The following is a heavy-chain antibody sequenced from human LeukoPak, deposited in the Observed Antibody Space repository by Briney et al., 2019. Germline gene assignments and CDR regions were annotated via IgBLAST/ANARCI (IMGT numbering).Heavy chain of an antibody. CDR2: IYSDGST. CDR3: AREALGITIFGVVRY. Sequence: PGGSLRLSCAASGFTVSSNYMSWVRQAPGKGLEWVSVIYSDGSTYYADPVKGRFTISRDNSKNTLYLQMNSLRAEDTAVYYCAREALGITIFGVVRYWGQGTLVTVSS. J-gene: IGHJ4*02. CDR1: GFTVSSNY. D-gene: IGHD3-3*01. V-gene: IGHV3-53*01.